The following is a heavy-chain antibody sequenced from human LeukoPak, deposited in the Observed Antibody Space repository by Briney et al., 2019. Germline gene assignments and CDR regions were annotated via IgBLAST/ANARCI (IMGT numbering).Heavy chain of an antibody. CDR1: GFTFGTYG. CDR2: IRYDGSYE. D-gene: IGHD5-24*01. CDR3: AKDGGLHLYYYYNYMDI. J-gene: IGHJ6*03. Sequence: GGSLRLSCEASGFTFGTYGMHWVRQAPGKGLEWVAFIRYDGSYEYYADSVKGRFTISRDNSKTTLYLQMNSLRSEDTAVYYCAKDGGLHLYYYYNYMDIWGKGTTVTVSS. V-gene: IGHV3-30*02.